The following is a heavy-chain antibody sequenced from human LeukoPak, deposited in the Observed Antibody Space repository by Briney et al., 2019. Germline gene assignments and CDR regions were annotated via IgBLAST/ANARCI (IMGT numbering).Heavy chain of an antibody. V-gene: IGHV3-48*02. Sequence: GGSLRLSCAASGFTFSNYVMSWVRQAPGKGLEWVSYINHNGEMIFYPDFVKGRFTISRDNAKNSLYLQMNSLRDEDTAVYYCARDIAAYDILTGYYRPDYFDYWGQGTLVTVSS. CDR1: GFTFSNYV. J-gene: IGHJ4*02. CDR3: ARDIAAYDILTGYYRPDYFDY. CDR2: INHNGEMI. D-gene: IGHD3-9*01.